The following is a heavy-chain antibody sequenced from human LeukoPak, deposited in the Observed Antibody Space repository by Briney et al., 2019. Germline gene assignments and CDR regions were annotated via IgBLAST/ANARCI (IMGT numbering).Heavy chain of an antibody. J-gene: IGHJ4*02. D-gene: IGHD1-14*01. CDR1: GFTFSDYY. CDR2: ISPSTTHT. V-gene: IGHV3-11*06. CDR3: ARGRNSDY. Sequence: PGGSLRLSCAASGFTFSDYYMSWSRQAPGKGLEWLSYISPSTTHTSYADSVKGRFTISRDNARNSLYLQMDSLRVEDTAVYYCARGRNSDYWGRGTLVTVSS.